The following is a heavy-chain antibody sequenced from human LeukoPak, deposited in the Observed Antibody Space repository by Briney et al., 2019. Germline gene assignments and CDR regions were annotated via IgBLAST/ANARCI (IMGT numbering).Heavy chain of an antibody. CDR1: IFPFSSSW. CDR3: ARHSSGSYYTY. CDR2: IKQDGSDK. V-gene: IGHV3-7*01. J-gene: IGHJ4*02. Sequence: GGSLRLSCTASIFPFSSSWMSWVRRAPGKGLEGVAHIKQDGSDKFYVDCVKGRFTISRDNAKNSLYLQLNSLRVEDTAMYYCARHSSGSYYTYWGQGTLVTVSS. D-gene: IGHD3-10*01.